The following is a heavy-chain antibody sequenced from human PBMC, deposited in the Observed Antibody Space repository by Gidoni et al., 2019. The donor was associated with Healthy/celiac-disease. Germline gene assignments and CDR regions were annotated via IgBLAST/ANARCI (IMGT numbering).Heavy chain of an antibody. Sequence: QLQLQESGPGLVKPSATLSLTCTVSGGSISSSSYYWVWIRQPPGKGLEWIGSIYYSGSTYYNPSLKSRVTISVDTSKNQFSLKLSSVTAADTAVYYCARGLGEGELLHSDYWGQGTLVTVSS. CDR1: GGSISSSSYY. D-gene: IGHD1-26*01. CDR2: IYYSGST. J-gene: IGHJ4*02. CDR3: ARGLGEGELLHSDY. V-gene: IGHV4-39*01.